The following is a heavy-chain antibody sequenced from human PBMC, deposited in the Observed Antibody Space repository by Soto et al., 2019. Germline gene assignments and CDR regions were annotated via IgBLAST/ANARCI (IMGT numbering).Heavy chain of an antibody. Sequence: QVQLVQSGAEVKKPGASVKVSCKASGYTFTSYDINWVRQATGQGLEWMGWMNPNSGNTGYTQKFQGRVTMPRNTSISTAYMERSSLRSEDTAVYYCARGYEGHYDFWRFDPWGQGTLVTVSS. CDR3: ARGYEGHYDFWRFDP. D-gene: IGHD3-3*01. J-gene: IGHJ5*02. V-gene: IGHV1-8*01. CDR2: MNPNSGNT. CDR1: GYTFTSYD.